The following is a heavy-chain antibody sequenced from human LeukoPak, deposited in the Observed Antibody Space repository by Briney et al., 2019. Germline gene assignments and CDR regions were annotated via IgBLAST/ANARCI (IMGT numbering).Heavy chain of an antibody. V-gene: IGHV4-38-2*02. CDR3: ARDGYSSSWFIDFDY. Sequence: SETLSLTCTVSGYSISSGYYWGWIRQPPGKGLEWIGSIYHSGSTYYNPSPKSRVTISVDTSKNQFSLKLSSVTAADTAVYYCARDGYSSSWFIDFDYWGQGTLVTVSS. J-gene: IGHJ4*02. CDR2: IYHSGST. CDR1: GYSISSGYY. D-gene: IGHD6-13*01.